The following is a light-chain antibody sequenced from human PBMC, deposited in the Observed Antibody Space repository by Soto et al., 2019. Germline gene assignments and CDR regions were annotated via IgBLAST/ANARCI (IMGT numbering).Light chain of an antibody. CDR2: DAS. Sequence: EIVMTQSPVTLSVSPGERATLSCRASQSVSNKLAWYQQKPGQAPRLLIYDASTRATGIPARFSGSGSGTEFTLAISSLQSEDFAVYYWQQYNNWPPGTFGQGTKVEIK. J-gene: IGKJ1*01. V-gene: IGKV3-15*01. CDR1: QSVSNK. CDR3: QQYNNWPPGT.